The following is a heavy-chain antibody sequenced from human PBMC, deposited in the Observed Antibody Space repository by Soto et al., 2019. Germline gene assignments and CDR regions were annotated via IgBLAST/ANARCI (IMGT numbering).Heavy chain of an antibody. D-gene: IGHD6-13*01. Sequence: SETLSLTCAVYGGSFSGYYWTWIRQPPGTGLEWIGEINHSGSTNYNPSLKSRFTISVDTSKNQFSLKLTSVTAADTAVYYCAAIIAAAVVDYWGQGTLVTVSS. CDR3: AAIIAAAVVDY. V-gene: IGHV4-34*01. J-gene: IGHJ4*02. CDR2: INHSGST. CDR1: GGSFSGYY.